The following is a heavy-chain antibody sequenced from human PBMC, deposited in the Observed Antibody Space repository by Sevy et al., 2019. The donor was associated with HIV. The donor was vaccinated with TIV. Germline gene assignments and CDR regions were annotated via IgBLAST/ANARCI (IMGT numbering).Heavy chain of an antibody. CDR3: ARLPGLYSSSWSSWF. D-gene: IGHD6-13*01. Sequence: SETLSLTCTVSGDSISSGSYYWGWIRQAPGKGLEWIGSIYSSGSTYYNPSLKSRVSISVETSKKHLSLKLSSVTAADTAVYYCARLPGLYSSSWSSWFWGQGTLVTVSS. CDR2: IYSSGST. J-gene: IGHJ4*02. CDR1: GDSISSGSYY. V-gene: IGHV4-39*02.